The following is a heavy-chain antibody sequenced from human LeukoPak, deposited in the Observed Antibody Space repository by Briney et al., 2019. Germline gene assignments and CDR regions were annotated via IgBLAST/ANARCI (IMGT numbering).Heavy chain of an antibody. J-gene: IGHJ4*02. CDR1: GGSFSGYY. CDR2: INHGGST. D-gene: IGHD3-22*01. CDR3: AREGDGGDSSGSIDY. V-gene: IGHV4-34*01. Sequence: SETLSLTCAVYGGSFSGYYWSWIRQPPGKGLEWIGEINHGGSTNYNPSLKSRVTISVDTSKNQFSLKLSSVTAADTAVYYCAREGDGGDSSGSIDYWGQGTLVTVSS.